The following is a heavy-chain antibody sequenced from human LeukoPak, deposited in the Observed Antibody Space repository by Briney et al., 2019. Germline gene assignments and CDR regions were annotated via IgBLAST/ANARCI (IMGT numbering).Heavy chain of an antibody. D-gene: IGHD5-18*01. J-gene: IGHJ4*02. Sequence: SETLSLTCTVSGGSISSYYWSWIGNPPGKGLKWIGYIYYSGSTNYNPSLKSRVTISVDTSKNQFSLKLSSVTAADTAVYYCARGIGYSYGFDYWGQGTLVTVSS. CDR3: ARGIGYSYGFDY. CDR2: IYYSGST. CDR1: GGSISSYY. V-gene: IGHV4-59*01.